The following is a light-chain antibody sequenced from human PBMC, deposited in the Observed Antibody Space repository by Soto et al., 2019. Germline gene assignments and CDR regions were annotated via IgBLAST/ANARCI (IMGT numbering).Light chain of an antibody. V-gene: IGKV1-39*01. J-gene: IGKJ5*01. CDR3: QQYSKWPIT. Sequence: DIQVTQNTYSLSASVGDRVTITCRASQSISSYLNWYQQKPGKAPKLLIYAASSLQSGVPSRFSGSGSGTEFSLTISSLQSEDFAVYYCQQYSKWPITFGPGTRLEIK. CDR1: QSISSY. CDR2: AAS.